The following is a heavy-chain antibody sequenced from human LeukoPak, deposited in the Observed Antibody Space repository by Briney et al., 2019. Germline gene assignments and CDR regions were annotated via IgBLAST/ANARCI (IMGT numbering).Heavy chain of an antibody. CDR1: GFMFSSYW. J-gene: IGHJ3*02. V-gene: IGHV3-74*01. Sequence: GGSLRLSCVASGFMFSSYWMNWVRQAPGKGLVWVSRINSDGSSTSYADSVKGRFTISRDNAKNTLCLQMNSLRAEDTAVYYCARGPGAFDIWGQGTMVTVSS. CDR3: ARGPGAFDI. CDR2: INSDGSST. D-gene: IGHD2-2*01.